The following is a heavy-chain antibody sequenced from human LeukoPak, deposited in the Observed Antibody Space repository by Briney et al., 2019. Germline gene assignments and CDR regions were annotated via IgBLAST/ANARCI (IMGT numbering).Heavy chain of an antibody. J-gene: IGHJ4*02. CDR1: GFTFSSYA. CDR3: AREGDLDYYDSSGFSSFDY. Sequence: PGGSPRLSCAASGFTFSSYAMHWVRQAPGKGLEWVAVISYDGSNKYYADSVKGRFTISRDNSKNTLYLQMNSLRAEDTAVYYCAREGDLDYYDSSGFSSFDYWGQGTLVTVSS. CDR2: ISYDGSNK. V-gene: IGHV3-30-3*01. D-gene: IGHD3-22*01.